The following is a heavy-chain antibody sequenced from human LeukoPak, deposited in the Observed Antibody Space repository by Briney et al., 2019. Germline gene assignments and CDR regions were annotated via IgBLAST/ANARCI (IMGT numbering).Heavy chain of an antibody. CDR3: ARVLSSYYYYYMDV. CDR1: GGSISSGSYY. D-gene: IGHD6-19*01. V-gene: IGHV4-61*02. CDR2: IYTSGST. J-gene: IGHJ6*03. Sequence: SETLSLTCTVSGGSISSGSYYWSWIRQPAGKRLEWIGRIYTSGSTNYNPSLKSRVTISVDTSKNQFSLKLSSVTAADTAVYYCARVLSSYYYYYMDVWGKGTTVTVSS.